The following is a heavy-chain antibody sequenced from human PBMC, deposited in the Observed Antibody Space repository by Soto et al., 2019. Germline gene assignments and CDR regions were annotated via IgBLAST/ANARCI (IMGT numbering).Heavy chain of an antibody. D-gene: IGHD6-19*01. CDR3: AKDRYSSGWRNYYYYYGMDV. CDR2: ISYDGSNK. J-gene: IGHJ6*02. CDR1: GFTFSSYG. Sequence: PGGSLRLSCAASGFTFSSYGMHWVRQAPGKGLEWVAVISYDGSNKYYADSVKGRFTISRDNSKNTLYLQMNSLRAEDTAVYYCAKDRYSSGWRNYYYYYGMDVWGQGTTVTVSS. V-gene: IGHV3-30*18.